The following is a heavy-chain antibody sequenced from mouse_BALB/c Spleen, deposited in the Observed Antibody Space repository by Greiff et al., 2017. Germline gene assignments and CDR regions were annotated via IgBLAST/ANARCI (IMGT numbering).Heavy chain of an antibody. D-gene: IGHD2-3*01. J-gene: IGHJ4*01. CDR3: ARVDGPMDY. Sequence: EVKLQESGGGLVKPGGSLKLSCAASGFTFSDYYMYWVRQTPEKRLEWVATISDGGSYTYYPDSVKGRFTISRDNAKNNLYLQMSSLKSEDTAMYYCARVDGPMDYWGQGTSVTVSS. CDR2: ISDGGSYT. CDR1: GFTFSDYY. V-gene: IGHV5-4*02.